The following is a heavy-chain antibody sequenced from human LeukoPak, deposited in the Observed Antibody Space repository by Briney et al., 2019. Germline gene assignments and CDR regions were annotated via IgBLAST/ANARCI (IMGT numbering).Heavy chain of an antibody. J-gene: IGHJ5*02. V-gene: IGHV1-18*01. CDR3: ARDYCTRGGDCYKEDLFDP. D-gene: IGHD2-21*02. Sequence: GASVKVSRKASGYTFGIYGISWVRQAPGQGLEWMAWISPYDGDTNYAQKFEGRVTMTTETSTNTAYMELGSLRSDDTAIYYCARDYCTRGGDCYKEDLFDPWGQGTLVTVSA. CDR1: GYTFGIYG. CDR2: ISPYDGDT.